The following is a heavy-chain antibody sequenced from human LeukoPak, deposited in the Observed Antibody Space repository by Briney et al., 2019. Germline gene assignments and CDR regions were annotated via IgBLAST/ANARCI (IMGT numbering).Heavy chain of an antibody. CDR3: TRLKVLDITWWPADY. Sequence: PSETLSLTCAVSGVSITSSPWWSWVRQPPGKGLEWVGEINQSGRANYSPPLESRVTMSIDKSRNQFSLSLASVTAADTAVYYCTRLKVLDITWWPADYWGPGTLVTVSS. CDR2: INQSGRA. D-gene: IGHD2-15*01. J-gene: IGHJ4*02. CDR1: GVSITSSPW. V-gene: IGHV4-4*02.